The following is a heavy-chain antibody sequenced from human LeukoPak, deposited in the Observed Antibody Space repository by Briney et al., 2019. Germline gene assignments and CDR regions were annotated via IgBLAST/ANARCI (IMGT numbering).Heavy chain of an antibody. D-gene: IGHD5-18*01. J-gene: IGHJ6*02. CDR1: GFTFSSYA. V-gene: IGHV3-30*04. CDR3: AKDGGPRGYSYGYPSYYGMDV. Sequence: GGSLRLSCAASGFTFSSYAMHWVRQAPGKGLEWVAVISYDGSNKYYGDSVKGRFTISRDNSKNTLYLQMNSLRGEDTAVYYCAKDGGPRGYSYGYPSYYGMDVWGQGTTVTVSS. CDR2: ISYDGSNK.